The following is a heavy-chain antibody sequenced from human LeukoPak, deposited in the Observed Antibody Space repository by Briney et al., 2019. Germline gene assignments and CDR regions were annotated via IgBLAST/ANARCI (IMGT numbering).Heavy chain of an antibody. Sequence: SETLSLTCAVYGGSFSGYYWSWIRQPPGKGLEWIGEINHSGSTNYNPSLKSRVTISVDTSKNQFSLKLSSVTAADTAVYYCARGSRYYYMDVWGQGTLVTVSS. CDR1: GGSFSGYY. J-gene: IGHJ6*03. V-gene: IGHV4-34*01. CDR3: ARGSRYYYMDV. CDR2: INHSGST.